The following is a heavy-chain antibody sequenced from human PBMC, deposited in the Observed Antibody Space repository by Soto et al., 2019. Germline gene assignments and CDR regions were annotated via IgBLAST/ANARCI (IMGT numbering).Heavy chain of an antibody. CDR1: GFSSSDYG. J-gene: IGHJ6*02. CDR2: ISYDGSNT. Sequence: QVQLVESGGGVVQPGWSLTLSCAASGFSSSDYGMELVRQAPGKGLEWVALISYDGSNTYYADSVKGRFTISRDNSKDTLLLQMTGLRREDTAVYYCAKGAGDRISLGMDVWGQGITVTVSS. D-gene: IGHD7-27*01. V-gene: IGHV3-30*18. CDR3: AKGAGDRISLGMDV.